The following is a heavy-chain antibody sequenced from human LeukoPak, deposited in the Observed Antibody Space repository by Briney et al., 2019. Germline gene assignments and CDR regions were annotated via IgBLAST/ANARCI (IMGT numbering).Heavy chain of an antibody. CDR3: ARLAGIVVVVAATDDVFDI. CDR1: GYSFTSFW. D-gene: IGHD2-15*01. Sequence: GESLKTSLKGFGYSFTSFWLGLVRAIPGEGPGWVGMYYSDYSDTRYSPSLQVQVTISADKSISPAYLQWSSLKASDTAMYYCARLAGIVVVVAATDDVFDIWGQKTKGTVSS. CDR2: YYSDYSDT. V-gene: IGHV5-51*01. J-gene: IGHJ3*02.